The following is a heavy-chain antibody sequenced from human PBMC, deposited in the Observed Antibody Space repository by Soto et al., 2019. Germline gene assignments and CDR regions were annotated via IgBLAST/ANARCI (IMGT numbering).Heavy chain of an antibody. CDR1: GGSISNNNW. CDR3: ARDRYYDSSGYRAALDY. Sequence: QVQLQESGPGLVKPSGTLSLTCAVSGGSISNNNWWSWVRQPPGKGLEWIGEIYHSGSTNYNPSLKSRVTISVDKSKNQFSLKLSSVTAADTAVYYCARDRYYDSSGYRAALDYWGQGTLVTVSS. V-gene: IGHV4-4*02. J-gene: IGHJ4*02. D-gene: IGHD3-22*01. CDR2: IYHSGST.